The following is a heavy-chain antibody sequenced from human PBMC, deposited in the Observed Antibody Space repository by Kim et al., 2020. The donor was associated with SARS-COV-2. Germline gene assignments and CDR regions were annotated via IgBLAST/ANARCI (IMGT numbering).Heavy chain of an antibody. CDR3: VREVGSSGWYTIDY. Sequence: ADSVRGRVTISRDNSKNTLYLEMNSLRAGETAMYYCVREVGSSGWYTIDYWGQGTLVTVSS. V-gene: IGHV3-23*01. J-gene: IGHJ4*02. D-gene: IGHD6-13*01.